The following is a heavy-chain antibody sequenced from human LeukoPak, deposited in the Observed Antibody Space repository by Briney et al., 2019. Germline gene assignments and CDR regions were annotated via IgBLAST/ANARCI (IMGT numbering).Heavy chain of an antibody. CDR3: ARRGGSGRAFDY. D-gene: IGHD1-26*01. J-gene: IGHJ4*02. CDR1: DASISGGTYY. Sequence: SETLSLTCSVSDASISGGTYYWGWIRQPPGKGLEWIGSIYHTGSTYDNPSLKSRVTISVDTSKNQFSLKLSSVTAADTAVYYCARRGGSGRAFDYWGQGTLVTVSS. V-gene: IGHV4-39*01. CDR2: IYHTGST.